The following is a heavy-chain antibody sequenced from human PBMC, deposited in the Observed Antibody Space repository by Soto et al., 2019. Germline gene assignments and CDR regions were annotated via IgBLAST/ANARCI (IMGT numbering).Heavy chain of an antibody. V-gene: IGHV3-74*01. CDR2: ITWNGRIT. D-gene: IGHD2-21*01. CDR3: AKGGPDAFCGGGRCYFES. Sequence: GGSLRLSCAASGVTFSSYWMRWVRQAPGKGLVSVSRITWNGRITGYADSVKGRFIISRDNAKNSLYLQMNSLRREDTAFYYCAKGGPDAFCGGGRCYFESWGQGTQVTVSS. J-gene: IGHJ4*02. CDR1: GVTFSSYW.